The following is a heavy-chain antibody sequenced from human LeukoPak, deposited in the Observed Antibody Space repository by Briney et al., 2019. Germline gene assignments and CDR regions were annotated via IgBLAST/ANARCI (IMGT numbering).Heavy chain of an antibody. Sequence: PGGSLRLSCAASGFTFSSYSMSWVRQAPGKGLEWVSSISSSSSYIYYADSVKGRFTISRDNAKNSLYLQMNSLRAEDTAVYYCARLRGYSYGIDYWGQGTLVTVSS. D-gene: IGHD5-18*01. CDR2: ISSSSSYI. CDR3: ARLRGYSYGIDY. V-gene: IGHV3-21*01. CDR1: GFTFSSYS. J-gene: IGHJ4*02.